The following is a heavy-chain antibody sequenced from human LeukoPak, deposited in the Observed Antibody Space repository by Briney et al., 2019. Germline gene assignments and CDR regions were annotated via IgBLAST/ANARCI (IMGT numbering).Heavy chain of an antibody. CDR2: IYYSGSPYQHT. V-gene: IGHV4-31*03. CDR3: ARDRDGYGYFDY. D-gene: IGHD5-24*01. J-gene: IGHJ4*02. CDR1: GDSISNSGYY. Sequence: PSGTLSLTCTVSGDSISNSGYYWSWIRQHPGKGLEWIGYIYYSGSPYQHTYCNPSLKTRIIISVDTSENQFSLKLSSVTAADTAVYYCARDRDGYGYFDYWGQGTLVTVSS.